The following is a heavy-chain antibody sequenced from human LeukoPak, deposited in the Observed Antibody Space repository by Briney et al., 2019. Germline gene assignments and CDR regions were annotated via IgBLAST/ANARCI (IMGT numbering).Heavy chain of an antibody. Sequence: SETLSLTCAVYGGAFSGYYWSWIRQPPGNGLEWIGEIDHSGGTNYDPTLKSSVIISFDDTKKHFFLMLRSVTAAATAVFYCAAARRITLVRAGILGVAPSEDWGNGIIVT. D-gene: IGHD3-10*01. CDR2: IDHSGGT. CDR3: AAARRITLVRAGILGVAPSED. V-gene: IGHV4-34*01. CDR1: GGAFSGYY. J-gene: IGHJ6*03.